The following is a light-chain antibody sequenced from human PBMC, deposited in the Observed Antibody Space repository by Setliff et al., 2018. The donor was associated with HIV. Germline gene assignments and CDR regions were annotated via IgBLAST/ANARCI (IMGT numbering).Light chain of an antibody. CDR3: QSYDSSLSGYV. J-gene: IGLJ1*01. CDR2: GNN. V-gene: IGLV1-40*01. CDR1: SSNIGAGYD. Sequence: SVLTQPPSVSGAPGQRVTISCTGSSSNIGAGYDVHWYQHLPGTAPKLLIYGNNNRPSGVPDRFSGSKSGTSASLAITGLQAEDEADYYCQSYDSSLSGYVFGTGTKVTVL.